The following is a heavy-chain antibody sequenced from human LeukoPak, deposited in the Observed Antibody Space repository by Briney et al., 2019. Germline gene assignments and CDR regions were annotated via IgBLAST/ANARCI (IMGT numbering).Heavy chain of an antibody. CDR1: GGSFSGYY. D-gene: IGHD2-2*01. CDR3: ARAGCSSTSCYVGYFQH. CDR2: INHSGST. V-gene: IGHV4-34*01. J-gene: IGHJ1*01. Sequence: SETLSLTCAVYGGSFSGYYWSWIRQPPGKGLEWIGEINHSGSTNYNPSLKSRVTISVDTSKNQFSLKLSSVTAADTAVYYCARAGCSSTSCYVGYFQHWGQGTLVTVSS.